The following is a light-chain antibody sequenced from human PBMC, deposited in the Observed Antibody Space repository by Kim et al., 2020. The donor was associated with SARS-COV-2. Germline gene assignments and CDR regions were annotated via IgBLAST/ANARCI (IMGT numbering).Light chain of an antibody. CDR2: QDS. Sequence: VSPGQTAIITCSGDKLGDKYACWYQQKPGQSPVLVIYQDSKRPSGIPERFSGSNSGNTATLTISGTQAMDEAYYYCQAWDSSTYVFGTGTKVTVL. CDR1: KLGDKY. CDR3: QAWDSSTYV. V-gene: IGLV3-1*01. J-gene: IGLJ1*01.